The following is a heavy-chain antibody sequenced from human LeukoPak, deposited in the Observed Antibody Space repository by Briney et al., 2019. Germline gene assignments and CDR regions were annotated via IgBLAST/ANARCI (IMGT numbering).Heavy chain of an antibody. J-gene: IGHJ1*01. V-gene: IGHV3-23*01. D-gene: IGHD4-17*01. CDR3: AKKAEVFGDSVTQH. CDR1: GFTFSSYA. CDR2: ISGTGGST. Sequence: SGGSLRLSCAASGFTFSSYAMRWVRQAPGKGLEGVSVISGTGGSTYYADSVKGRFTISRDNSKNTLYLQVNSLRAEDTAVYYCAKKAEVFGDSVTQHWGQGTLVTVSS.